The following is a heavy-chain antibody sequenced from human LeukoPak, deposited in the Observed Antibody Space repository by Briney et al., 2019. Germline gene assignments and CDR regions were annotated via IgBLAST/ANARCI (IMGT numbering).Heavy chain of an antibody. D-gene: IGHD7-27*01. V-gene: IGHV3-23*01. CDR2: ITTSDGNT. CDR3: AKDGGLWVSAHWGDS. CDR1: GFTFSSYT. J-gene: IGHJ4*02. Sequence: GGSLRLSCAASGFTFSSYTMSWVRQAPGKGLEWVSTITTSDGNTYYADSVKGRFTVSRDNSKDTLFLQMNSLRAEDTAVYYCAKDGGLWVSAHWGDSWGRGTLVTVSS.